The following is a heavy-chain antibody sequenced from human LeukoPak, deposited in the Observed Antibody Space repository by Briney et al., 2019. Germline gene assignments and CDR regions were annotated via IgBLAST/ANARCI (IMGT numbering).Heavy chain of an antibody. CDR1: GVTVSSDS. D-gene: IGHD2-15*01. Sequence: GGSLRLSCTVSGVTVSSDSMNWGRQAPGKGLEWGSSISSSSSYIYYADSVKGRFTISRDNAKNSLYLQMNSLRAEDTAVYYCARDVGGGSLGWFDPWGQGTLVTVSS. V-gene: IGHV3-21*01. J-gene: IGHJ5*02. CDR2: ISSSSSYI. CDR3: ARDVGGGSLGWFDP.